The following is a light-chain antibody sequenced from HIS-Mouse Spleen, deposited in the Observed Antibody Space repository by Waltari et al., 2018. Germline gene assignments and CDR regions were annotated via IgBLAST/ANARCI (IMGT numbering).Light chain of an antibody. CDR2: SNN. CDR1: SSNIGSNT. CDR3: AAWDDSLNGVV. J-gene: IGLJ2*01. V-gene: IGLV1-44*01. Sequence: QSVLTQPPSASGTPGQRVTISCSGSSSNIGSNTVNWYQQLPGTAPKLPIYSNNQRPSGVTHRFSGSKSGTSASLAISGLQSEDEAAYYCAAWDDSLNGVVFGGGTKLTVL.